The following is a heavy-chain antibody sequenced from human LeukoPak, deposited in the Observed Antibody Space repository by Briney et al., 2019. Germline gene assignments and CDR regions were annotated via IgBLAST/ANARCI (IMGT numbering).Heavy chain of an antibody. CDR3: LTSPRDGHHDAFDV. CDR2: IYPGDSET. J-gene: IGHJ3*01. V-gene: IGHV5-51*01. CDR1: GSTLTTYW. Sequence: GAPLQISCNTSGSTLTTYWIGRVRQITGPALACVGTIYPGDSETRSSPSFQGQATISADKSISTTYRQWSSLQASDTAMYYCLTSPRDGHHDAFDVWGQGTMVTVSS. D-gene: IGHD5-24*01.